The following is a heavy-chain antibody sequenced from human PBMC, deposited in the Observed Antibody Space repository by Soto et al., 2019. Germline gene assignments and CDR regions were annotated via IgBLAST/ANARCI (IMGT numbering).Heavy chain of an antibody. CDR3: AKGVRGVPNWFDP. CDR2: IYYSGGT. CDR1: GGSISNSANH. D-gene: IGHD3-10*01. V-gene: IGHV4-31*03. J-gene: IGHJ5*02. Sequence: QVQLQESGPGLVRPSQTLSLSCTVSGGSISNSANHWSWIRQHPGEGLEWIGYIYYSGGTYYSPSLKGRFTMSIDASKNQFSLKLSSGTAADTAVYYCAKGVRGVPNWFDPWGQGTLVTVSS.